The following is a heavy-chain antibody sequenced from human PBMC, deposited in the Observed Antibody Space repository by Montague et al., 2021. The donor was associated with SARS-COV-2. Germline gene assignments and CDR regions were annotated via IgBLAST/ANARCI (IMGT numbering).Heavy chain of an antibody. V-gene: IGHV4-34*01. Sequence: SETLSLTCAVYGGSFSGYYWNWIRQPPGKGLEWIGEINHSGSANYNPSLKRRVTISVDTSKNQFSLKLNSVTAADTAVYYCARLGEGVVPAPILGVGPYYSSFHMDVWGTGATVTVSS. CDR2: INHSGSA. J-gene: IGHJ6*03. D-gene: IGHD2-2*02. CDR1: GGSFSGYY. CDR3: ARLGEGVVPAPILGVGPYYSSFHMDV.